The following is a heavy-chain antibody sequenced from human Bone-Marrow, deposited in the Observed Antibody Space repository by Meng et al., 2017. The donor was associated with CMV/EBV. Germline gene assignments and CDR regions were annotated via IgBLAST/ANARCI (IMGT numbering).Heavy chain of an antibody. Sequence: GESLKISCAASGFTFDNYGMHWVRQTSGKGLEWVAFIRHDGTNKYYGDSVKGRFTISRDNSKNTVYLQMNSLRPEETAIYYCAKDLLLFGGANAYFDYWGQGTRVTVSS. CDR2: IRHDGTNK. J-gene: IGHJ4*02. CDR3: AKDLLLFGGANAYFDY. CDR1: GFTFDNYG. D-gene: IGHD3-16*01. V-gene: IGHV3-30*02.